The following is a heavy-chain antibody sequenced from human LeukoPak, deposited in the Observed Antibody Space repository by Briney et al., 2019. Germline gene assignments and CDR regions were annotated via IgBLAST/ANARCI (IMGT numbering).Heavy chain of an antibody. D-gene: IGHD3-22*01. CDR1: GYTFTSYY. Sequence: ASVKVSCKASGYTFTSYYMRWVRQAPGQGLEWMGIINPSGGNTSYAQKFQGRVTMTRDTSTSTAYMELSRLRSEDTAVYYCARVRPTSSSGLYPSYYFHYWGQGNLVTVST. CDR3: ARVRPTSSSGLYPSYYFHY. CDR2: INPSGGNT. V-gene: IGHV1-46*01. J-gene: IGHJ4*02.